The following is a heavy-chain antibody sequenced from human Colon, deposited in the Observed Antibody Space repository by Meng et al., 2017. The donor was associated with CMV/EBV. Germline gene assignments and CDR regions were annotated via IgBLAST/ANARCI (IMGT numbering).Heavy chain of an antibody. CDR3: AITSLFDY. J-gene: IGHJ4*02. Sequence: VSCKASGYSFSNYVLHWVSQAPGQGLEWMGWISPGDDNGKYSQKFQGRVAITKDTSASTAYLDLSSLKSEDTAVYYCAITSLFDYWGQGTLVTVSS. V-gene: IGHV1-3*01. CDR1: GYSFSNYV. CDR2: ISPGDDNG.